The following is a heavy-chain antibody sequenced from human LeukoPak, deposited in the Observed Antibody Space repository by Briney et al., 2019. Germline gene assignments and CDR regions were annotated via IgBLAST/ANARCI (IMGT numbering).Heavy chain of an antibody. CDR3: TRRGTYGDYVDY. CDR2: IYHSGST. CDR1: GYSINSGYY. J-gene: IGHJ4*02. Sequence: SETLSLTCTVSGYSINSGYYWGWIRQPPGKGLEWIGNIYHSGSTYYNPSLKSRVTISVDTSTNHFSLRLTSVTAADTAVYYGTRRGTYGDYVDYWGLGTLVTVSS. V-gene: IGHV4-38-2*02. D-gene: IGHD4-17*01.